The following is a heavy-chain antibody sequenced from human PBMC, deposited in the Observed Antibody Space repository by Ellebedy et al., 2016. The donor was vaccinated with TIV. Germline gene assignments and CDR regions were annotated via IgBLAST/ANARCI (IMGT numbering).Heavy chain of an antibody. Sequence: GGSLRLSCKGSGYSFTNYWIGWVRQMPGKGLEWMGLIYPGDSNTRYRPSFQGQVTISADKSINTAYLQWSSLKASDTAMFYCARHIYSSSRSYYFDYWGQGTLVTVSS. CDR3: ARHIYSSSRSYYFDY. CDR1: GYSFTNYW. V-gene: IGHV5-51*01. D-gene: IGHD6-6*01. J-gene: IGHJ4*02. CDR2: IYPGDSNT.